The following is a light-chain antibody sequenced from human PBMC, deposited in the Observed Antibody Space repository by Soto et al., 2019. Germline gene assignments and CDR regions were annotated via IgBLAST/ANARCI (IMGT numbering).Light chain of an antibody. J-gene: IGKJ1*01. V-gene: IGKV3-20*01. CDR2: GVS. CDR1: QTGSNRY. Sequence: IVLTQSPGTLSLSPWESATLSCRASQTGSNRYLAWYQQKSAQAPRLLIYGVSTRATGIPDRYSGSGYGTELTLTLSRLEPEDFGVCVCQQYGYSGWTFGQGTKVEIK. CDR3: QQYGYSGWT.